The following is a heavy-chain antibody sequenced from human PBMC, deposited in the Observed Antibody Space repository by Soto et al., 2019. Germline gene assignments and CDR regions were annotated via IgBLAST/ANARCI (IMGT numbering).Heavy chain of an antibody. J-gene: IGHJ4*02. CDR1: GFTFSSYA. CDR3: ARPGIAAAGPHGY. CDR2: ISYDGSNK. D-gene: IGHD6-13*01. V-gene: IGHV3-30-3*01. Sequence: PGGSLRLSCAASGFTFSSYAMHWVRQAPGKGLEWVAVISYDGSNKYYADSVKGRFTISRDNSKNTLYLQMNSLRAEDTAVYYCARPGIAAAGPHGYWGQGTLVTGSS.